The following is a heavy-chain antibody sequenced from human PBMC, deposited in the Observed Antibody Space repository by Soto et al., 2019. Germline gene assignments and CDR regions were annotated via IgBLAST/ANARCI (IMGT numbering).Heavy chain of an antibody. CDR1: GYTFTSNG. D-gene: IGHD2-21*02. V-gene: IGHV1-18*01. J-gene: IGHJ4*02. CDR3: ARDLAYCGGDFYPIDY. CDR2: ISAYNGNT. Sequence: QVQLVQSGAEVKKPGASVKVSCKASGYTFTSNGISWVRQAPGKGLEWMGWISAYNGNTNYAQELQGRLTMTTDTSTSTAYMELRSLRSDDTAVYYCARDLAYCGGDFYPIDYWGQGTLVTVSS.